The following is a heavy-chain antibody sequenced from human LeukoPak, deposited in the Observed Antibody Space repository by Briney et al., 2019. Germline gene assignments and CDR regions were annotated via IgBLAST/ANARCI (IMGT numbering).Heavy chain of an antibody. D-gene: IGHD2-2*01. Sequence: GGSLRLSCAASGFTFSSYWMHWVRQAPGKGLVWVSRINSDGSSTSYADSVKGRFTISRDNAKSTLYLQMNSLRAEDTAVYYCARVPAANPADYWGQGTLVTVSS. CDR2: INSDGSST. CDR1: GFTFSSYW. V-gene: IGHV3-74*01. J-gene: IGHJ4*02. CDR3: ARVPAANPADY.